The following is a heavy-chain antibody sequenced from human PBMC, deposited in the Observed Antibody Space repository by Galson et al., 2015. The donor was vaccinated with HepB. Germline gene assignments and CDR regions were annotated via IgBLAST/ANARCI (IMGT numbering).Heavy chain of an antibody. V-gene: IGHV5-10-1*01. Sequence: QSGAEVKKPGESLRISCKGSGYNFINYWISWVRQMPGKGLEWMGRIDPSDSYTDYSPSFQDHVSFSTDKSLGTAYLQWSSLKASDTAMYYCARRNDYGDEPDYWGQGTLVSVST. CDR2: IDPSDSYT. J-gene: IGHJ4*02. D-gene: IGHD4-17*01. CDR1: GYNFINYW. CDR3: ARRNDYGDEPDY.